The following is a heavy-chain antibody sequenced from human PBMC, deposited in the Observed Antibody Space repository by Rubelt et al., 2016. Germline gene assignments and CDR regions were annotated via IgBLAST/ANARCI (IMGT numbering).Heavy chain of an antibody. V-gene: IGHV1-18*01. Sequence: QVQMVQSGAEGTKPGASVKVSCKAAGYTFTTYVLSWVRQAPGQGLEWMGWISAYTGNTNYGRTLKGRVTKNTDTYTRTAYMELRSLRSDDTAVYYCARDDKVVAGKGDYWGQRTLVTVSS. D-gene: IGHD6-19*01. J-gene: IGHJ4*02. CDR1: GYTFTTYV. CDR2: ISAYTGNT. CDR3: ARDDKVVAGKGDY.